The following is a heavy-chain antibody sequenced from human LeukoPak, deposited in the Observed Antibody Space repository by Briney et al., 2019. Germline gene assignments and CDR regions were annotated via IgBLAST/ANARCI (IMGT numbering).Heavy chain of an antibody. CDR3: ARGGYSRGQASPFDY. Sequence: ASVKVSCKASGYTFTNYPMIWVRQAPGQGLEWMGWINTNTGNPTYAQGFTGRFVFSLDTSVGTTYLQINSLKTEDTAVYYCARGGYSRGQASPFDYWGQGTLVTVSS. CDR2: INTNTGNP. D-gene: IGHD3-22*01. CDR1: GYTFTNYP. V-gene: IGHV7-4-1*02. J-gene: IGHJ4*02.